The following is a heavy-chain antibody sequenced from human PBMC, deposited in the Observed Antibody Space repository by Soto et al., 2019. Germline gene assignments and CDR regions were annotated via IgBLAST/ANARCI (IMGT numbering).Heavy chain of an antibody. CDR3: ARTTTVTTNTRYYGMDV. D-gene: IGHD4-4*01. CDR2: IIPIFGTA. V-gene: IGHV1-69*01. Sequence: QVQLVQSGAEVKKPGSSVKVSCKASGGTFSSYAISWVRQAPGQGLEWMGGIIPIFGTANYAQKFQGRVTITADESTSTADMELSSLRSEDTAVYYCARTTTVTTNTRYYGMDVWGQGTTVTVSS. CDR1: GGTFSSYA. J-gene: IGHJ6*02.